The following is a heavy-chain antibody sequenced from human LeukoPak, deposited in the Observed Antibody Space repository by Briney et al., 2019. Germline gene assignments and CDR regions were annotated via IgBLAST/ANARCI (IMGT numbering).Heavy chain of an antibody. Sequence: SETLSLTCAVYGGSFSGYYWSWIRQPPGKGLEWIGYTYYSGSTNYNPSLKSRVTISVDTSKNQFTLKLSSVTAADTAVYYCARGRYGWLPFDYWGQGTLVTVSS. CDR2: TYYSGST. D-gene: IGHD3-16*01. J-gene: IGHJ4*02. CDR1: GGSFSGYY. V-gene: IGHV4-59*01. CDR3: ARGRYGWLPFDY.